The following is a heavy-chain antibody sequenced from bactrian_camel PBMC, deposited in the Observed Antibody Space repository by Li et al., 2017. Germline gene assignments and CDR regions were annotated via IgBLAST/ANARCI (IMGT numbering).Heavy chain of an antibody. CDR2: VDRGGST. V-gene: IGHV3S53*01. J-gene: IGHJ6*01. D-gene: IGHD2*01. Sequence: HVQLVESGGGSVQAGGSLRLSCAASGNTDSRCMAWFRQAPGKEREGVGIVDRGGSTQYADSVKGRFTVSRDNANNTVNLMMNSLKPEDTAMYYCAARGPYCHTKLSVRDFTYWGQGTQVTVS. CDR1: GNTDSRC. CDR3: AARGPYCHTKLSVRDFTY.